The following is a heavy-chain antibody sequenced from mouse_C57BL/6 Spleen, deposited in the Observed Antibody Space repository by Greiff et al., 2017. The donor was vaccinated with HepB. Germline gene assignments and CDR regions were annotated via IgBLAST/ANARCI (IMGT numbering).Heavy chain of an antibody. CDR3: ARAVYYGSSYEFAY. Sequence: EVQLVESGGGLVKPGGSLKLSCAASGFTFSSYAMSWVRQTPEKRLEWVATISDGGSYTYYPDNVKGRFTISRDNAKNNLYLQMSHLKSEDTAMYYCARAVYYGSSYEFAYWGQGTLVTVSA. J-gene: IGHJ3*01. CDR1: GFTFSSYA. CDR2: ISDGGSYT. V-gene: IGHV5-4*01. D-gene: IGHD1-1*01.